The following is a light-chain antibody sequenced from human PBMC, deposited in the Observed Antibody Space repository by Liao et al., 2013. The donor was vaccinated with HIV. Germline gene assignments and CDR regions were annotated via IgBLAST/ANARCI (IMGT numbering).Light chain of an antibody. CDR2: QDV. CDR1: RLGDKY. CDR3: QAWDSSTYVV. J-gene: IGLJ2*01. Sequence: SYELTQPPSLSVSPGQTASISCSGDRLGDKYASWYQHKPGQSPVMVIYQDVQRPSGIPERFSGSNSGNTATLTISGTQAMDEADYYCQAWDSSTYVVFGGGTEADRP. V-gene: IGLV3-1*01.